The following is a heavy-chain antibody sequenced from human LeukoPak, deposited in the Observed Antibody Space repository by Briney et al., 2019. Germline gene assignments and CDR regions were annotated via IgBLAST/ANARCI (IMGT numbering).Heavy chain of an antibody. Sequence: GGSLRLSCAASGFTFSNYWMSWVRQAPGKGLEWVANIKQDGSGKYYVDSVKGRFTISRDNAKNSLYLQMNSLRAEDTAVYYCARAVAENWFDPWGQGTLVTVSS. CDR2: IKQDGSGK. J-gene: IGHJ5*02. V-gene: IGHV3-7*01. CDR3: ARAVAENWFDP. D-gene: IGHD6-19*01. CDR1: GFTFSNYW.